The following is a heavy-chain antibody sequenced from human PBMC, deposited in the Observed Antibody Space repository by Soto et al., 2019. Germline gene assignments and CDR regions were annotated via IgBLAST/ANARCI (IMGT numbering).Heavy chain of an antibody. CDR3: ARGSDYDSSGYYYSWFDP. D-gene: IGHD3-22*01. CDR1: GYTFSSSA. J-gene: IGHJ5*02. Sequence: GASVKVSCKASGYTFSSSAISWVRQAPGQGLEWMGGIIPIFGTANYAQKFQGRVTITADESTSTAYMELSSLRSEDTAVYYCARGSDYDSSGYYYSWFDPWGQGTLVTVSS. V-gene: IGHV1-69*13. CDR2: IIPIFGTA.